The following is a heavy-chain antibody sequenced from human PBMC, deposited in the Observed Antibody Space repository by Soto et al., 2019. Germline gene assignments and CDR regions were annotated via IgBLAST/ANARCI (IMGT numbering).Heavy chain of an antibody. V-gene: IGHV3-23*01. CDR3: ATIPGYCSSTSCYGVAEDVPPVY. J-gene: IGHJ4*02. Sequence: PGGSLRLSCASSVFTFSSYAMSCVRHSPGKWLEWVSAISGSGGSTYYADSVKGRFTISRDNSKNTLYLQMNSLRAEDTAVYYCATIPGYCSSTSCYGVAEDVPPVYWGQRTLFNVS. CDR2: ISGSGGST. CDR1: VFTFSSYA. D-gene: IGHD2-2*01.